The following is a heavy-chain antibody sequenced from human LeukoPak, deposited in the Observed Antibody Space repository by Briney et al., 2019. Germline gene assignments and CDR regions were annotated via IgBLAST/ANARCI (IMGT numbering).Heavy chain of an antibody. D-gene: IGHD2-8*01. CDR1: GFTFSYYW. V-gene: IGHV3-74*01. J-gene: IGHJ4*02. Sequence: GRSLRLSCAASGFTFSYYWMHWVRQAPGKGLVWVARIRTYGTDTSYADSVKGRFTISRDNAKNTLYLQMNNLRVEDTAVYYCARDRFCTTDRCSDYWGQGTLVTVSS. CDR2: IRTYGTDT. CDR3: ARDRFCTTDRCSDY.